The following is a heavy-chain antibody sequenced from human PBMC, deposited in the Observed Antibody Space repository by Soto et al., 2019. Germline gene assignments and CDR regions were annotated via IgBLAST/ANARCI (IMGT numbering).Heavy chain of an antibody. D-gene: IGHD6-6*01. CDR3: ASSSLYGRGA. V-gene: IGHV4-30-4*01. J-gene: IGHJ6*02. CDR1: GGSISSGYYY. Sequence: SETLSLTCSVCGGSISSGYYYWSWLRQPPGKGLEWIGDFYYSGNTYYNPSLKSRLIIPIDTSKNHFSLKVGSVNAVDTAVYDCASSSLYGRGAWGQGATVTVS. CDR2: FYYSGNT.